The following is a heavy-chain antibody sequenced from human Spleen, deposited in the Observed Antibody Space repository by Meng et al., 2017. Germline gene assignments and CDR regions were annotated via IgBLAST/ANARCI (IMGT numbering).Heavy chain of an antibody. V-gene: IGHV4-34*01. CDR2: INHSGST. Sequence: QGQLQQWGAGLLKPSETLSLTCVVSGGSLSDYYWSWIRQPPGKGLEWIGEINHSGSTNYNPSLASRATISVDTSQNNLSLKLSSVTAADTAVYYCARGDYGFGAPLDHWGPGTLVTVSS. CDR1: GGSLSDYY. CDR3: ARGDYGFGAPLDH. J-gene: IGHJ4*02. D-gene: IGHD3-16*01.